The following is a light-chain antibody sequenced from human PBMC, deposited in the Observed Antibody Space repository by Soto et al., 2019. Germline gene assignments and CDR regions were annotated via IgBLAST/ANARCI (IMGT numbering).Light chain of an antibody. CDR2: DND. Sequence: QAVVTQPPSVSAAPGQKVTISCSGSSSNIGKNHVSWYQQLPRTAPKLLIYDNDKRPSGIPDRFSGSKSGTSATLGITGLQAGDEADFYCGTWDDSLSAWVFAGGTKLTVL. CDR3: GTWDDSLSAWV. CDR1: SSNIGKNH. V-gene: IGLV1-51*01. J-gene: IGLJ3*02.